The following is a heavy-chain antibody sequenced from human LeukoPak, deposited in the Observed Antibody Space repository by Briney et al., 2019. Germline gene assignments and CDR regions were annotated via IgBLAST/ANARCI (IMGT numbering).Heavy chain of an antibody. CDR1: GFTFSSYS. Sequence: GGSLRLSCAASGFTFSSYSMSWVRQAPGKGLEWVSSISSSSSYIYYADSVKGRFTISRDNAKNSLYLQMNSLRAEDTAVYYCARVDHFGCYDSSGYIYWGQGTLVTVSS. J-gene: IGHJ4*02. CDR3: ARVDHFGCYDSSGYIY. D-gene: IGHD3-22*01. CDR2: ISSSSSYI. V-gene: IGHV3-21*01.